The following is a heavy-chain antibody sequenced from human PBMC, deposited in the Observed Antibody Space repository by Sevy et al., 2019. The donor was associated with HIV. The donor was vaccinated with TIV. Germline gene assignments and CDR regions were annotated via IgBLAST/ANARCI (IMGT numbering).Heavy chain of an antibody. CDR1: RFTFSSYS. CDR3: ARDTKWIVAAAASADYA. V-gene: IGHV3-48*02. Sequence: GGSLRLSCAASRFTFSSYSMNWVRQAPGKGLEWVSYINSSSNLIYYSDSVKGRFTVSRDKAKNSLYLEMNSLLDEDTAIYYCARDTKWIVAAAASADYAWGQGTLVTVSS. D-gene: IGHD6-25*01. CDR2: INSSSNLI. J-gene: IGHJ5*02.